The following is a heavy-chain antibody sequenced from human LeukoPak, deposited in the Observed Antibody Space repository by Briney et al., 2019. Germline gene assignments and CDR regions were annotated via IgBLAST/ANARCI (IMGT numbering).Heavy chain of an antibody. CDR2: IYSGGST. Sequence: PGGSLRLSCAASGFTVSSNYMSWVRQAPGKGLEWVSVIYSGGSTYYADSVKGRFTISRENSKNTLYLQMNSLRAEDTAVYYCARYQLTGYFDYWGQGTLVTVSS. CDR3: ARYQLTGYFDY. V-gene: IGHV3-53*01. D-gene: IGHD7-27*01. CDR1: GFTVSSNY. J-gene: IGHJ4*02.